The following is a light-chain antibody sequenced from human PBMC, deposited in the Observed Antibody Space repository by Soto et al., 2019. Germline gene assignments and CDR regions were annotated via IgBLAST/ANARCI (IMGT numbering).Light chain of an antibody. CDR1: QTVFSY. CDR2: DTS. CDR3: QQRYMLPPLT. J-gene: IGKJ4*01. V-gene: IGKV3-11*01. Sequence: EIVLTQSPATLSLSPGERATLSCRASQTVFSYLGWYQQRPGQAPRLLIYDTSIRATGIPARFSGSGSGTDFTLPISSLQPEDFAVDYCQQRYMLPPLTFGGRTTVEIK.